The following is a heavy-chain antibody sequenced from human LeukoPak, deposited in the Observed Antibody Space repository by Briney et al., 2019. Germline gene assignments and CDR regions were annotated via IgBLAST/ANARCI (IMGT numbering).Heavy chain of an antibody. J-gene: IGHJ6*02. V-gene: IGHV1-69*04. CDR3: ARVGVTGTRYYYYYYGMDV. CDR2: IIPILGIA. Sequence: SVKVSCKASGGTFSSYAISWVRQAPGQGLEWMGRIIPILGIANYAQKFQGRVTITADKSTSTAYIELSSLRSEDTAVYYCARVGVTGTRYYYYYYGMDVWGQGTTVTVSS. D-gene: IGHD1-7*01. CDR1: GGTFSSYA.